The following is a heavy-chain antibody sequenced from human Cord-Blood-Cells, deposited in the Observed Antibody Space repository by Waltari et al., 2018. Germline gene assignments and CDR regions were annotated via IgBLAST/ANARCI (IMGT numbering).Heavy chain of an antibody. Sequence: QVQLVESGGGVVQPGRSLRLSCAASGFTFSSYGMHWVRKAPGKGLEWVAVIWYDGSNKYYADSVKGRFTISRDNSKNTLYLQMNSLRAEDTAVYYCARGGDAGSNLRGYFDYWGQGTLVTVSS. CDR2: IWYDGSNK. CDR1: GFTFSSYG. CDR3: ARGGDAGSNLRGYFDY. J-gene: IGHJ4*02. V-gene: IGHV3-33*01. D-gene: IGHD4-4*01.